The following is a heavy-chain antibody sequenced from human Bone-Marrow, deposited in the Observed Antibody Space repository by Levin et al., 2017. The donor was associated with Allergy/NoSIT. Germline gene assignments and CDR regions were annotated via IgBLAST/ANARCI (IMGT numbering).Heavy chain of an antibody. D-gene: IGHD6-13*01. CDR1: GGSISSYY. Sequence: SQTLSLTCTVSGGSISSYYWSWIRQPPGKGLEWIGYIYYSGSTNYNPSLKSRVTISVDTSKNQFSLKLSSVTAADTAVYYCARLLQQPRGWFDPWGQGTLVTVSS. V-gene: IGHV4-59*08. CDR2: IYYSGST. CDR3: ARLLQQPRGWFDP. J-gene: IGHJ5*02.